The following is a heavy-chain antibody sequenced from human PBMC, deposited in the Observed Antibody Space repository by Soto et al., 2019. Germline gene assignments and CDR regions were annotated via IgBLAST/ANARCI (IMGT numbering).Heavy chain of an antibody. V-gene: IGHV3-30*18. CDR1: CFTFSNYC. Sequence: GGSLTLSCATSCFTFSNYCMHWVRKAPGKGLEWVAVISYDGSNKYYADSVKGRLTISRDNSKNTLYLQMNSLRAEDTAVYYCAKGQHCSTTSCYFYYYGMDVWGQGT. J-gene: IGHJ6*02. CDR3: AKGQHCSTTSCYFYYYGMDV. CDR2: ISYDGSNK. D-gene: IGHD2-2*01.